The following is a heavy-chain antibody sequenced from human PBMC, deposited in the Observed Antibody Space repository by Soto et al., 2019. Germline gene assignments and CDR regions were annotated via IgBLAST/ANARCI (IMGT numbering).Heavy chain of an antibody. D-gene: IGHD3-3*01. Sequence: GGSLRLSCAASGFTFSSYWMHWVRQAPGKGLVWVSRINSDGSSTSYADSVKGRFTISRDNAKNTLYLQMNSLRAEDTAVYYCARGVDFWSGYYRYYYYYYYMDVWGKGTTVTVSS. J-gene: IGHJ6*03. CDR1: GFTFSSYW. V-gene: IGHV3-74*01. CDR3: ARGVDFWSGYYRYYYYYYYMDV. CDR2: INSDGSST.